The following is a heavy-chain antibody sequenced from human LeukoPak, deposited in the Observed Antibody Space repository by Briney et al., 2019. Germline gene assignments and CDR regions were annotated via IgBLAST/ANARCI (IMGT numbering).Heavy chain of an antibody. V-gene: IGHV3-30*01. CDR3: ARDHLPSIAARPRPTDY. Sequence: PGGSLRLSCAASGFTFSSYAMHWVRQAPGKGLEWVAVISYDGSNKYYADSVKGRFTISRDNSKNTLYLQMNSLRAEDTAVYYCARDHLPSIAARPRPTDYWGQGTLVTVSS. J-gene: IGHJ4*02. CDR1: GFTFSSYA. D-gene: IGHD6-6*01. CDR2: ISYDGSNK.